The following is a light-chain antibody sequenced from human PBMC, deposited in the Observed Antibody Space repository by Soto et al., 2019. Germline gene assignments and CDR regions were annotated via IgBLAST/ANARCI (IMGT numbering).Light chain of an antibody. V-gene: IGLV2-8*01. J-gene: IGLJ1*01. CDR3: KSYAGSNTYV. CDR1: SSDVGGYNL. Sequence: QSVLTQPASVSGSPGQSITISCTGTSSDVGGYNLVSWYQQHPGKAPKLMIYEVVQRPSGVPDRFSGSKSGNTASLTVSGLQAADEADYFCKSYAGSNTYVFGSGTKVTVL. CDR2: EVV.